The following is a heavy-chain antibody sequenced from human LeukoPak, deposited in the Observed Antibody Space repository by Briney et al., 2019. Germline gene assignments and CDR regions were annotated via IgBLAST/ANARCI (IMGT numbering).Heavy chain of an antibody. D-gene: IGHD3-22*01. J-gene: IGHJ4*02. CDR2: IIPIFGTA. Sequence: SVKVSCKASAGTFSSYAISWVRQAPGQGLEWMGRIIPIFGTANYAQKFQGRVTITTDESTSTAYMELSSQRSEDTAVYYCAREEYYYDSSGYYVGVDYWGQGTLVTVSS. CDR3: AREEYYYDSSGYYVGVDY. CDR1: AGTFSSYA. V-gene: IGHV1-69*05.